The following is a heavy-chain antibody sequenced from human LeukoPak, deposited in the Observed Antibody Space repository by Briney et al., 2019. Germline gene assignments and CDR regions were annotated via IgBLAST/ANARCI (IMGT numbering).Heavy chain of an antibody. V-gene: IGHV3-74*01. CDR2: INGDGSTT. Sequence: GGSLRLSCAASGFTFSSYWMHWVHQAPGKGLVWVSRINGDGSTTNYADSVKGRFTISRDNARYSLYLQMNSLRVEDTAVYYCARARIAVAGALTAFDYWGQGTLVTVSS. CDR3: ARARIAVAGALTAFDY. CDR1: GFTFSSYW. D-gene: IGHD6-19*01. J-gene: IGHJ4*02.